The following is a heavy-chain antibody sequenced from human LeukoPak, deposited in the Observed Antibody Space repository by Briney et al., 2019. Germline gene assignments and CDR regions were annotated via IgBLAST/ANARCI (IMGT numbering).Heavy chain of an antibody. V-gene: IGHV1-69*06. CDR3: AREPSPGSYDAFDI. D-gene: IGHD3-10*01. J-gene: IGHJ3*02. CDR2: IIPIFGTA. Sequence: GASVKVSCKASGYTFTSYGISWVRQAPGQGLEWMGGIIPIFGTANYAQKFQGRVTITADKSTSTAYMELSSLRSEDTAVYYCAREPSPGSYDAFDIWGQGTMVTVSS. CDR1: GYTFTSYG.